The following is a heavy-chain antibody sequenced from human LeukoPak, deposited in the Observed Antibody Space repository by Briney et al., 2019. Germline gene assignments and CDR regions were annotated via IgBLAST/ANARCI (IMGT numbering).Heavy chain of an antibody. CDR1: GFTVSSNY. CDR2: IYSGGST. Sequence: HPGGSLRLSCAASGFTVSSNYMSWVRQAPGKGLEGVSVIYSGGSTYYADSVKGRFTISRDNSKNTLYLQMNSLRAEDTAVYYCAREPTDIAAAGGTFWGQGTLVTVSS. D-gene: IGHD6-13*01. V-gene: IGHV3-53*01. J-gene: IGHJ4*02. CDR3: AREPTDIAAAGGTF.